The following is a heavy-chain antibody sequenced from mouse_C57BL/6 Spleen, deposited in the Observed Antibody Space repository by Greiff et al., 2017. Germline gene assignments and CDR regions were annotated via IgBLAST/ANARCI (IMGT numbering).Heavy chain of an antibody. Sequence: VQLQQPGAELVMPGASVKLSCKASGYTFTSYWMHWVKQRPGQGLEWIGEIDPSDSYTNYNQKFKGKSTLTVDKSSSTAYMQLSILTSEDSAVYYCARAEETRYAMNYWGQGTSVTVSS. CDR3: ARAEETRYAMNY. V-gene: IGHV1-69*01. J-gene: IGHJ4*01. CDR2: IDPSDSYT. CDR1: GYTFTSYW.